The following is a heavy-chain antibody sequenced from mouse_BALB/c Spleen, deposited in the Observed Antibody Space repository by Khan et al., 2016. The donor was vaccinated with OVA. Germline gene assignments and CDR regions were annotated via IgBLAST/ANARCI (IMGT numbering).Heavy chain of an antibody. CDR3: ARVPTFITTALDY. J-gene: IGHJ4*01. CDR1: GFTFSSNT. CDR2: ITNGGGST. Sequence: EVQLLESGGGLVQPGGSLKLSCAASGFTFSSNTMSWVRQTPEKRLEWVAYITNGGGSTYYPDTVKGRFTISRDNAKNTLYLQMNSLKSEDTAMYYCARVPTFITTALDYWGEGNSGSVSS. D-gene: IGHD1-2*01. V-gene: IGHV5-12-2*01.